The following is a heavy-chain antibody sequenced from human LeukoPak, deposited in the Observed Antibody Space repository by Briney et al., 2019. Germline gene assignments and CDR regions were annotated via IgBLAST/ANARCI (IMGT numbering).Heavy chain of an antibody. Sequence: GASVKVSCKASGYTFTSYAIRWARQAPGQRLEWMGWINVANGNTKYSQKFQGRVTITRDTSASTAYMELSSLRSEDTAVYYCVRDGYSYGSLKSFDYWGQGTLVTVSS. V-gene: IGHV1-3*01. J-gene: IGHJ4*02. CDR2: INVANGNT. CDR3: VRDGYSYGSLKSFDY. D-gene: IGHD5-18*01. CDR1: GYTFTSYA.